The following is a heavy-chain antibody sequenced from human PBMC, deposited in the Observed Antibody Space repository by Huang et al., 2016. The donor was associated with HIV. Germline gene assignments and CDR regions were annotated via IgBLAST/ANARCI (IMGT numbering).Heavy chain of an antibody. V-gene: IGHV1-18*01. Sequence: QVQLVQSGVEVKKPGASVKVSCKASGYTFTSYGISWVRQAHGQGVEWMGWISAYNGVTNYAQNVQGRVNMTTDTSTSTAYMELRSLRSDDTAVYYCARDSPLLGVVIVVVPTAPNAFDIWGQGTMVTVSS. CDR3: ARDSPLLGVVIVVVPTAPNAFDI. D-gene: IGHD2-2*01. J-gene: IGHJ3*02. CDR1: GYTFTSYG. CDR2: ISAYNGVT.